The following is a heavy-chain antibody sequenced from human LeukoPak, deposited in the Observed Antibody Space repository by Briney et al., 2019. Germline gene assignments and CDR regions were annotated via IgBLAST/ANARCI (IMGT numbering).Heavy chain of an antibody. V-gene: IGHV3-30-3*01. Sequence: GGSLRLSCAATGFTFSNYAIHWGRQAPGKGLEWVAFISDDGSRQHYADSVKGRFTISRDNSKNTLNLQMNSLRAEDTAVYYCVKDRTGTYALDYWGQGTLVTVSS. J-gene: IGHJ4*02. CDR3: VKDRTGTYALDY. D-gene: IGHD3-16*01. CDR1: GFTFSNYA. CDR2: ISDDGSRQ.